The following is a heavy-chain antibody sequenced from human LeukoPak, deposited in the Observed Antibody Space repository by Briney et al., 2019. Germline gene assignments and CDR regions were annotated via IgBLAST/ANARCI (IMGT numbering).Heavy chain of an antibody. Sequence: ASVKVSCKASGYTFTSYDINWVRQATGQGFEWMGWMNPNSGNTGYAQKFQGRVTMTRNTSISTAYMELSSLRSEDTAVYYCARVMYGSYGYDYWGQGTLVTVSS. V-gene: IGHV1-8*01. D-gene: IGHD5-18*01. CDR1: GYTFTSYD. CDR2: MNPNSGNT. J-gene: IGHJ4*02. CDR3: ARVMYGSYGYDY.